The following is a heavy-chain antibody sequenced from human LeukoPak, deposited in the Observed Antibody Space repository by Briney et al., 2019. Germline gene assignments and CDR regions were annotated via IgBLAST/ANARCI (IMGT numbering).Heavy chain of an antibody. D-gene: IGHD3-10*01. V-gene: IGHV4-31*03. CDR1: GGSISSGNYY. CDR3: ASYGSGSYRFDP. CDR2: IHHSGST. J-gene: IGHJ5*02. Sequence: SSETLSLTCTVSGGSISSGNYYWSWIRQHPGKGLEWIGYIHHSGSTYYNPSLKSRVIISVDTSKNQFSLKLNSVTAADTAVYYCASYGSGSYRFDPWGQGTLATVSS.